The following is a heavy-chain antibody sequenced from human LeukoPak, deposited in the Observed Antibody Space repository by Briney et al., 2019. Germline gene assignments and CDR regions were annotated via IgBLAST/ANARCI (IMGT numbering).Heavy chain of an antibody. J-gene: IGHJ4*02. Sequence: SQTLSLTCAISGDTVSSNSAAWNWIRQSPSRGLEWLGRTYYRSKWNNDYAVSVKSLITINPDTSKNQFSLQLNSVTPEDTAVYYCARDFCSGGSCYWRFDYWGQGTLVTVSS. CDR3: ARDFCSGGSCYWRFDY. CDR1: GDTVSSNSAA. D-gene: IGHD2-15*01. CDR2: TYYRSKWNN. V-gene: IGHV6-1*01.